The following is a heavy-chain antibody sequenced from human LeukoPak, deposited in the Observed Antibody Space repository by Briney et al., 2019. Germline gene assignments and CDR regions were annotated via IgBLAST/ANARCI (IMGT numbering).Heavy chain of an antibody. Sequence: TLSLTCTVSGGSISSGGYYWSWIRQHPGKGLEWIGYIYYSGSTYYNPSLKSRVTISVDTSKNQFSLKLSSVTAADTAVYYRAGELRGFGELDNWFDPWGQGTLVTVSS. CDR1: GGSISSGGYY. CDR2: IYYSGST. D-gene: IGHD3-10*01. J-gene: IGHJ5*02. CDR3: AGELRGFGELDNWFDP. V-gene: IGHV4-31*03.